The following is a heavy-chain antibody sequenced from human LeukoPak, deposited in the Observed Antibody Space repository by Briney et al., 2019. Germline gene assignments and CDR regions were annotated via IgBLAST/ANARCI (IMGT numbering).Heavy chain of an antibody. CDR2: IWYDGSNQ. CDR1: GFTFSNYV. CDR3: ARDTTRLFDY. V-gene: IGHV3-33*01. D-gene: IGHD1-1*01. Sequence: GGSLRLSCAASGFTFSNYVIHWVRQAPGKGLEWVTLIWYDGSNQHYADSVKGRFTISRDNSKNTLYLQMNSLRAEDTAVYYCARDTTRLFDYWGQGTLVTVSS. J-gene: IGHJ4*02.